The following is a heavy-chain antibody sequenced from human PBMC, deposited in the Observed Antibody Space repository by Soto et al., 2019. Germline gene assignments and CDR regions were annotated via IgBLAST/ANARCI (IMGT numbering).Heavy chain of an antibody. Sequence: QVQLQESGPGLVKPSETLSLTCTVSGGSISSYYWSWIRQPPGKGLEWIGYIYYSGSTNYNPSLKSRVTISVDTYKNQFSLKLSSVTAADTAVYYCARERGSGYYYAYDYWGQGTLVTVSS. CDR3: ARERGSGYYYAYDY. D-gene: IGHD3-22*01. CDR1: GGSISSYY. CDR2: IYYSGST. J-gene: IGHJ4*02. V-gene: IGHV4-59*01.